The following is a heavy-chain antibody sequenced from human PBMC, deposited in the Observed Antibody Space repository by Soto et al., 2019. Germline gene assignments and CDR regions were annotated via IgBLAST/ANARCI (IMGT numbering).Heavy chain of an antibody. CDR2: INHSGST. CDR3: ASLVAERLDY. CDR1: GGSFSGYY. Sequence: SETLSLTCAVYGGSFSGYYWSWIRQPPGKGLEWIGEINHSGSTNYNPSLKSRVTISVDTSKNQFSLKLSSVTAADTAVYHCASLVAERLDYWGQGTLVTVSS. J-gene: IGHJ4*02. V-gene: IGHV4-34*01. D-gene: IGHD2-8*02.